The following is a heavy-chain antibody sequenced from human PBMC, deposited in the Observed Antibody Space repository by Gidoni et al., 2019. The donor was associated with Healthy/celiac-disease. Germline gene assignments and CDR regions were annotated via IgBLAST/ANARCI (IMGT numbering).Heavy chain of an antibody. D-gene: IGHD6-13*01. CDR3: ARETIRSSSWPNDAFDI. CDR2: IYYSGST. CDR1: GGSISSGDYY. J-gene: IGHJ3*02. V-gene: IGHV4-30-4*01. Sequence: QVQLQESGPGLVKPSQTLSLTCTVSGGSISSGDYYWSWIRQPPGKGLEWIGYIYYSGSTYYNPSLKSRVTISVDTSKNQFSLKLSSVTAADTAVYYCARETIRSSSWPNDAFDIWGQGTMVTVSS.